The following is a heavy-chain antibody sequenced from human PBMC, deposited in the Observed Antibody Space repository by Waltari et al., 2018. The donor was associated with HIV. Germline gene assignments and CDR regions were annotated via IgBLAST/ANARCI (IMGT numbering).Heavy chain of an antibody. Sequence: QVQLVQSGAEVKKPGSSVKVSCKASGGTFSSYTISWVRQAPGQGLEWMGRIIPILCIENDAKKFQGRVTITADKSTSTAYMELSSLRSEDTAVYYCARDRNYCGGDCYSYNWFDPWGQGTLVTVSS. CDR1: GGTFSSYT. CDR2: IIPILCIE. J-gene: IGHJ5*02. CDR3: ARDRNYCGGDCYSYNWFDP. D-gene: IGHD2-21*02. V-gene: IGHV1-69*08.